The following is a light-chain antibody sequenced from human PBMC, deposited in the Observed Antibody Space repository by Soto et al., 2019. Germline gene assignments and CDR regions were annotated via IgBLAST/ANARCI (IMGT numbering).Light chain of an antibody. Sequence: EVVLTQSPVTLSLSPGERATLSCRASQSFRGLLAWYQQKPGQAPRLLIYDAYNRATGIPPRFSGSGSGTDFTLTISSLHPDDFATYYCQQYNSYSPTFGQGTRVEIK. CDR1: QSFRGL. V-gene: IGKV3-11*01. CDR2: DAY. CDR3: QQYNSYSPT. J-gene: IGKJ1*01.